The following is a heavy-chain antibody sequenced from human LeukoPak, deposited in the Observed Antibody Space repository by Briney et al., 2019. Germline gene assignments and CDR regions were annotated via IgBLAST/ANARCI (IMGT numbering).Heavy chain of an antibody. Sequence: GGSLRLSCAASGFTFSSYGMHWVRQAPGKGLEWVAVISYDGSNKYYADSVKGRFTISGDNSKNTLYLQMNSLRAEDTAVYYCAKVGYQLLSMDVWGQGTTVTVSS. D-gene: IGHD2-2*01. V-gene: IGHV3-30*18. CDR2: ISYDGSNK. CDR3: AKVGYQLLSMDV. J-gene: IGHJ6*02. CDR1: GFTFSSYG.